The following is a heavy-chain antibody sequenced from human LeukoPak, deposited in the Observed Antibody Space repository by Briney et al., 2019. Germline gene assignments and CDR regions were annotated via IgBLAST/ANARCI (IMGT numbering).Heavy chain of an antibody. V-gene: IGHV3-23*01. CDR3: VRTHKIEGCSTSGDSCYSMYRHFDL. Sequence: GGSLRLSCAASGFTFSSYAMSWVRQAPARGLEWVSSLRGNGETFYADSVKGRCTLSRDDSRNMVHLQLNSLRVEDTAVYYCVRTHKIEGCSTSGDSCYSMYRHFDLWGCGSLVTVSS. J-gene: IGHJ2*01. D-gene: IGHD2-15*01. CDR1: GFTFSSYA. CDR2: LRGNGET.